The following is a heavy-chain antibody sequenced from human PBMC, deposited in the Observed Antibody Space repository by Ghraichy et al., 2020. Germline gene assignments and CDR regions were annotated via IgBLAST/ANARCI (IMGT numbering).Heavy chain of an antibody. CDR2: IYYSGST. V-gene: IGHV4-39*07. J-gene: IGHJ4*02. Sequence: SETLSLTCTVSGGSISSSSYYWGWIRQPPGKGLEWIGSIYYSGSTYYNPSLKSRVTISVDTSKNQFSLKLSSVTAADTAVYYCARHLYAVGVVPYYFDYWGQGTLVTVSS. CDR3: ARHLYAVGVVPYYFDY. D-gene: IGHD2-15*01. CDR1: GGSISSSSYY.